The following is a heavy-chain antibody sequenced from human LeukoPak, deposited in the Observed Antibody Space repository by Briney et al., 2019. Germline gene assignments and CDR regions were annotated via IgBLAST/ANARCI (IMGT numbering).Heavy chain of an antibody. Sequence: PSETLSLTCTVSGGSISGYYWSWIRQPPGKGLEWIGEINHSGSTNYNPSLKSRVTISVDTSKNQFSLKLSSVTAADTAVYYCANGIAVAGTLEMDAFDIWGQGTMVTVSS. CDR2: INHSGST. V-gene: IGHV4-34*01. D-gene: IGHD6-19*01. J-gene: IGHJ3*02. CDR1: GGSISGYY. CDR3: ANGIAVAGTLEMDAFDI.